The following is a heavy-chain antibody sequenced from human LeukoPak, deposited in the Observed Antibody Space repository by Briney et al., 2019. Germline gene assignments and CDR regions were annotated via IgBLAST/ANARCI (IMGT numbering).Heavy chain of an antibody. CDR3: AREGRSYYYDSSGYYYSDPDANYYYYYMDV. D-gene: IGHD3-22*01. CDR2: ISSSSSTI. CDR1: GFTFSSYS. V-gene: IGHV3-48*04. J-gene: IGHJ6*03. Sequence: GGSLRLSCAASGFTFSSYSMHWVRQAPGKGLEWVSYISSSSSTIYYADSVKGRFTISRDNGKNSLYLQMNSLRAGDTAVYYCAREGRSYYYDSSGYYYSDPDANYYYYYMDVWGKGTTVTVSS.